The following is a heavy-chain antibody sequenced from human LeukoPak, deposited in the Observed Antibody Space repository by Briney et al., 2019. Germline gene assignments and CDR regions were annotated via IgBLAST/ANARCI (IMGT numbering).Heavy chain of an antibody. CDR3: ARVGYIQHDAFDI. CDR1: SGSISTSNYY. D-gene: IGHD5-24*01. V-gene: IGHV4-39*07. CDR2: IFYSGST. Sequence: SETLSLTCTVSSGSISTSNYYWGWVRQPPGKALEWIGNIFYSGSTYYSPSLKSRVTISLDTSRNQFSLKLNSVTAADTAVYYCARVGYIQHDAFDIWGQGTMVTVSS. J-gene: IGHJ3*02.